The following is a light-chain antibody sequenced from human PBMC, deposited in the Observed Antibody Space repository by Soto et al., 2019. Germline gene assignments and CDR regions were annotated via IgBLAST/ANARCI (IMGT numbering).Light chain of an antibody. CDR3: AAWDDSLNGWV. CDR1: SSNIGSNT. Sequence: QPVLTQPPSASGTPGQRVTISCSGSSSNIGSNTVNWYQQLPGTAPKLLIYSNNQRPSGVPDRFSGSKSSTSASLAISGLQSEDEADYYCAAWDDSLNGWVFGGGTQLTVL. CDR2: SNN. V-gene: IGLV1-44*01. J-gene: IGLJ3*02.